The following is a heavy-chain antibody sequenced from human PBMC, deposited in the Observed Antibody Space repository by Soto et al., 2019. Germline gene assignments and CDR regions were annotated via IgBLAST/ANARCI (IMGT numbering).Heavy chain of an antibody. Sequence: QVQLVESGGGVVQPGRSLRLSCAASGFTFSSYAMHWVRQAPGKGLELVAVISYDGSNKYYADSVKGRFTIYRDNSKNTLYLQMTSMRAEDTAVYYGARGAPSRIAAAGTWFDPWGQGTLVTVSS. CDR3: ARGAPSRIAAAGTWFDP. D-gene: IGHD6-13*01. CDR1: GFTFSSYA. J-gene: IGHJ5*02. CDR2: ISYDGSNK. V-gene: IGHV3-30-3*01.